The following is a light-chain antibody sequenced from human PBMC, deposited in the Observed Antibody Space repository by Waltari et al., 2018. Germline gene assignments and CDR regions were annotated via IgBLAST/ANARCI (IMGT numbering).Light chain of an antibody. Sequence: QSALTQPPSASGSPGQSVTISCTGTSSDVGGYNYVSWCQPHPGKAPRPMIDAVPKRPAGVPDRASGSKSGNTDSLTVSGLQAEDEADYYCSSYAGSDTWRYVFGTGTKVTVL. CDR1: SSDVGGYNY. V-gene: IGLV2-8*01. CDR2: AVP. J-gene: IGLJ1*01. CDR3: SSYAGSDTWRYV.